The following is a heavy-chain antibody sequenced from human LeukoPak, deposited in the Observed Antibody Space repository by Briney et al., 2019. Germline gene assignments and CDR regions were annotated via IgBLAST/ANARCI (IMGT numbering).Heavy chain of an antibody. D-gene: IGHD2-2*01. V-gene: IGHV4-38-2*02. J-gene: IGHJ5*02. CDR3: AGGSYRSSTSCYRGIDP. Sequence: SETLSLTCTVSGYSISSGYYWGWIRQPPGKGLEWIGSIYHSGSTYYNPSLKSRVTISVDTSKNQFSLKLSSVTAADTAVYYCAGGSYRSSTSCYRGIDPWGQGTLLTVSS. CDR2: IYHSGST. CDR1: GYSISSGYY.